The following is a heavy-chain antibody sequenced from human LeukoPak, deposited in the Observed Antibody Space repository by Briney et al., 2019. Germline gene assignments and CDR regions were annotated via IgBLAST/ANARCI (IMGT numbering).Heavy chain of an antibody. CDR3: AKGGSGYFLDL. J-gene: IGHJ5*02. CDR2: ISNDGGGT. Sequence: PGGSLRLSCAASGFTFDDYGMSWVRQAPGKGLEWVSAISNDGGGTTYADFVKGRFTISRDNSKNTVFLQMNSLRAEDTALYYCAKGGSGYFLDLWGHGTLVTVSS. D-gene: IGHD3-22*01. CDR1: GFTFDDYG. V-gene: IGHV3-23*01.